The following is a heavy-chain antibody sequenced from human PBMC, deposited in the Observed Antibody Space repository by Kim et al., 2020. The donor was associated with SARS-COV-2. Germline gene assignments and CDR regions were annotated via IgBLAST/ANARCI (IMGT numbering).Heavy chain of an antibody. J-gene: IGHJ6*02. D-gene: IGHD3-3*01. Sequence: TRYAQKFQGRVTMTRDTSTSTVYMELSSLRSEDTAVYYCARGGDFYGMDVWGQGTTVTVSS. CDR3: ARGGDFYGMDV. CDR2: T. V-gene: IGHV1-46*01.